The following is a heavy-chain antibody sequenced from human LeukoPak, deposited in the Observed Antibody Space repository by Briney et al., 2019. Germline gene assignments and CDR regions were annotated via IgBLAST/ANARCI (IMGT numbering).Heavy chain of an antibody. D-gene: IGHD3-16*01. CDR1: GFTFSGYW. J-gene: IGHJ4*02. V-gene: IGHV3-74*01. CDR2: INEDASII. Sequence: PGGSLRISCAASGFTFSGYWMHWVRQAPGKGLEWVSRINEDASIITYADSVKGRFIISRDNTKNSPYLQMNSLRAEDTAVYYCVRDLILVWTPGDDFDFWGQGTLVTVSS. CDR3: VRDLILVWTPGDDFDF.